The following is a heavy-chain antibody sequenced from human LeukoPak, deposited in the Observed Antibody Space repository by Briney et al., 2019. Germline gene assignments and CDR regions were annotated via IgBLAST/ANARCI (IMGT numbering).Heavy chain of an antibody. Sequence: GGSLRLSCAASGFTFSTYPMGWVRQAPGKGLEWVSVISDDGRSTYYADSVKGRFIISRDNSKNILYLQMDSLRAEDTAVYYCAKRPRIYYGNPGGVFDVWGQGTMVTVSS. J-gene: IGHJ3*01. CDR1: GFTFSTYP. CDR3: AKRPRIYYGNPGGVFDV. D-gene: IGHD3-10*01. V-gene: IGHV3-23*01. CDR2: ISDDGRST.